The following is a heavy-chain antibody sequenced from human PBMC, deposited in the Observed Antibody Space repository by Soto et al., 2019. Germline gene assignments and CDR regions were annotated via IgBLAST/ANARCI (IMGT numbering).Heavy chain of an antibody. CDR2: ISYDGSNK. Sequence: LRLSCAASGFTFSSYGMHWVRQAPGKGLEWVAVISYDGSNKYYADSVKGRFTISRDNSKNTLYLQMNSLRAEDTAVYYCAKGDYSSPSSLDYWGQGTLVTVSS. D-gene: IGHD6-6*01. V-gene: IGHV3-30*18. CDR3: AKGDYSSPSSLDY. CDR1: GFTFSSYG. J-gene: IGHJ4*02.